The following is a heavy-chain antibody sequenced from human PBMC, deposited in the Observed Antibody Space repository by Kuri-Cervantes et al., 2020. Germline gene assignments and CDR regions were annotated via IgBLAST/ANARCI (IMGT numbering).Heavy chain of an antibody. CDR2: IYHSGST. J-gene: IGHJ6*02. V-gene: IGHV4-39*07. Sequence: SETLSLTCTVSGGSISSSSYYWGWIRQPPGKGLEWIGSIYHSGSTNYNPSLKSRVTISVDKSKNQFSLKLSSVTAADTAVYYCARDLWAAAGTLGDYYYYYGMDVWGQGTTVTVSS. CDR3: ARDLWAAAGTLGDYYYYYGMDV. CDR1: GGSISSSSYY. D-gene: IGHD6-13*01.